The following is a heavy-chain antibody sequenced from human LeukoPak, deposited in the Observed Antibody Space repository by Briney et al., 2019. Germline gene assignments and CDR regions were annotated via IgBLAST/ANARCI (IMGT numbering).Heavy chain of an antibody. Sequence: GGSLRLSCAASGFTFSSYAMSWVRQAPGKGLEWVSAISGSGGSTYYADFVKGRFTISRDNSKDTLYLQMNSLTAEDTAVYYCAKELHGDFPGYWGQGTLVTVSS. CDR1: GFTFSSYA. D-gene: IGHD4-17*01. J-gene: IGHJ4*02. CDR3: AKELHGDFPGY. V-gene: IGHV3-23*01. CDR2: ISGSGGST.